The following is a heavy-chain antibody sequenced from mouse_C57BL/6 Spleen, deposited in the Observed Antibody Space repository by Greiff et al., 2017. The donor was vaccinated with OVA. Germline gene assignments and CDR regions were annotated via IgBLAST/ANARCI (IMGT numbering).Heavy chain of an antibody. CDR2: IYPGSGST. CDR1: GYTFTSYW. V-gene: IGHV1-55*01. CDR3: ARRRLYDGYYGY. D-gene: IGHD2-3*01. J-gene: IGHJ2*01. Sequence: VQLQQPGAELVKPGASVKMSCKASGYTFTSYWITWVKQRPGQGLEWIGDIYPGSGSTNYNEKFKSKATLTVDTSSSTAYMQLSSLTSEDSAVYYCARRRLYDGYYGYWGQGTTLTVSS.